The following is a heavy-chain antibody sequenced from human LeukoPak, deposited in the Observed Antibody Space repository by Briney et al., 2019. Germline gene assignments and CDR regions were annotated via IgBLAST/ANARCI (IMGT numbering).Heavy chain of an antibody. CDR1: GGSITSYY. CDR3: ARGAGAGTTDWGRYFDY. J-gene: IGHJ4*02. V-gene: IGHV4-59*01. Sequence: SETLSLTCTVSGGSITSYYWSWIRQPPGKGLEWIGYIYYSGSTKYNPSLKSRVTISVDTSKNQFSLKLSSVTAANTAVYYCARGAGAGTTDWGRYFDYWGQGTLVTVS. D-gene: IGHD6-19*01. CDR2: IYYSGST.